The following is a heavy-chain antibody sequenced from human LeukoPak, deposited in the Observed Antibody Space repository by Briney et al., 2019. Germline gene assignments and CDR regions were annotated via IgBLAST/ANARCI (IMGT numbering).Heavy chain of an antibody. J-gene: IGHJ4*02. CDR3: ARDRGGYDQLFDY. CDR1: GGTFSSYA. D-gene: IGHD5-12*01. V-gene: IGHV1-69*13. CDR2: IIPIFGTA. Sequence: SVKVSCKASGGTFSSYAISWVRQAPGQGLEWMGGIIPIFGTANYAQKFQGRVTITADESTSTAYMELSSLRSEDTAVYYCARDRGGYDQLFDYWGQGTLVTVSS.